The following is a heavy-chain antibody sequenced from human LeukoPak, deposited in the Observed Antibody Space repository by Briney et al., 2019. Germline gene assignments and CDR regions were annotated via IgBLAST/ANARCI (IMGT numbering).Heavy chain of an antibody. CDR2: IYTSGST. V-gene: IGHV4-4*07. D-gene: IGHD2-2*01. J-gene: IGHJ5*02. CDR1: GGSFSGYY. Sequence: PSETLSLTCAVYGGSFSGYYWSWIRQPAGKGLEWIGRIYTSGSTNYNPSLKSRVTMSVDTSKNQFSLKLSSVTAADTAVYYCAREQQRHIVVVPAAGNWFDPWGQGTLVTVSS. CDR3: AREQQRHIVVVPAAGNWFDP.